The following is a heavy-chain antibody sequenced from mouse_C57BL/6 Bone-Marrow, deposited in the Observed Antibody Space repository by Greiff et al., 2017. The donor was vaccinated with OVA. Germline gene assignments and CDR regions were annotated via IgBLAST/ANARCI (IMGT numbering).Heavy chain of an antibody. CDR3: ARRYDGYYYAMDY. J-gene: IGHJ4*01. Sequence: EVKLMESGGGLVQPGGSLKLSCAASGFTFSDYYMYWVRQTPEKRLEWVAYISNGGGSTYYPDTVKGRFTLSRDNAKNTLYLQMSRLKSEDTAMYYCARRYDGYYYAMDYWGQGTSVTVSS. CDR1: GFTFSDYY. CDR2: ISNGGGST. V-gene: IGHV5-12*01. D-gene: IGHD2-3*01.